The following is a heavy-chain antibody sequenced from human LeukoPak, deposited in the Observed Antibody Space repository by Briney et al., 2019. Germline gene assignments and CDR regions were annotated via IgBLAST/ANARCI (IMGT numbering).Heavy chain of an antibody. Sequence: ETLSLTCTVSGGSISGYYWSWVRQAPGKGLEWVSAITGSGGSTYYADSVKGRFTISRDNSKNTLYLQMNSLRAEDTAVYYCAKRHHVDSGSYHFDYWGQGTLVTVSS. V-gene: IGHV3-23*01. CDR2: ITGSGGST. CDR3: AKRHHVDSGSYHFDY. D-gene: IGHD1-26*01. J-gene: IGHJ4*02. CDR1: GGSISGYY.